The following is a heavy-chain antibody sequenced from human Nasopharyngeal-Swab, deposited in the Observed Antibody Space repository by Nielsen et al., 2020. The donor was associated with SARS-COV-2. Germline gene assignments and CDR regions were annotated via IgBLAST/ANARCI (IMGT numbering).Heavy chain of an antibody. CDR2: IIPIFGTA. CDR3: ATAGPAATDYYYMDV. V-gene: IGHV1-69*01. Sequence: WVRQAPGQGLEWMGGIIPIFGTANYAQKFQGRVTITADESTSTAYTELSSLRSEDTAVYYCATAGPAATDYYYMDVWGKGTTVTVSS. J-gene: IGHJ6*03. D-gene: IGHD2-2*01.